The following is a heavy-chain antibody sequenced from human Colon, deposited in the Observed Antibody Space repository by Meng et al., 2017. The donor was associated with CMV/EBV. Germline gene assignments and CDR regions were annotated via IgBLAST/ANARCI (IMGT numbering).Heavy chain of an antibody. CDR3: ARVGVNKPFDY. Sequence: GESLKISCAASGFTFSSFSMNWVRQAPGKGLEWVSSISTSGTYIHYADSVKGRFTISRDNAKNSLYLQMDSLRAEDRGVFFCARVGVNKPFDYWGQGTLVTVSS. V-gene: IGHV3-21*01. CDR1: GFTFSSFS. CDR2: ISTSGTYI. D-gene: IGHD2-21*01. J-gene: IGHJ4*02.